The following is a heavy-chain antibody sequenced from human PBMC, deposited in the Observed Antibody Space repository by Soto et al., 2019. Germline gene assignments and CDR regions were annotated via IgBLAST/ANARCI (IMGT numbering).Heavy chain of an antibody. J-gene: IGHJ4*02. CDR1: GFTFSSYG. CDR2: IWYDGSNK. Sequence: GGSLRLSCAASGFTFSSYGMHWVRQAPGKGLEWVAVIWYDGSNKYYADSVKGRFTISRGNSKNTLYLQMNSLRAEDTAVYYCARGYYDSSGYSPLDYWGQGTLVTVSS. D-gene: IGHD3-22*01. V-gene: IGHV3-33*01. CDR3: ARGYYDSSGYSPLDY.